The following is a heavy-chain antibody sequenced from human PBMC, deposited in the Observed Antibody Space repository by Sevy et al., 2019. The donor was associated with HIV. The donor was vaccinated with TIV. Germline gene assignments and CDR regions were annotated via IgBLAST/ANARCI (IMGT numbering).Heavy chain of an antibody. CDR2: ISSSSSYI. CDR1: GFTFSSYS. J-gene: IGHJ4*02. V-gene: IGHV3-21*01. D-gene: IGHD3-22*01. Sequence: GGSLRLSCAASGFTFSSYSMNWVRQAPGKGLEWVSSISSSSSYIYYADSVKGRFTISRDNAKNSLYLQMNSLRAEDTAVYYCARERVTPTYFHYWGQGTLVTVSS. CDR3: ARERVTPTYFHY.